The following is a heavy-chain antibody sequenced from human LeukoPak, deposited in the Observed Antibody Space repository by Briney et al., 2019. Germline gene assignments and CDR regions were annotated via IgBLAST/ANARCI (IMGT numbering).Heavy chain of an antibody. Sequence: GGSLRLSCGASGLSLSNAWMNWVRQAPGKGLEWVGRIKRKTEGGTTYYAAPVKGRFIISRDESKNTLYLQMNSLKIEDTAVYYCSTDGSLCHASNDYWGQGTMVTVSS. CDR2: IKRKTEGGTT. CDR3: STDGSLCHASNDY. D-gene: IGHD6-13*01. J-gene: IGHJ4*02. V-gene: IGHV3-15*07. CDR1: GLSLSNAW.